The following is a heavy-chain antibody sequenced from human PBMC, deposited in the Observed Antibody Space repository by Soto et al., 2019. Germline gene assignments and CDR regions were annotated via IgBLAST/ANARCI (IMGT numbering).Heavy chain of an antibody. V-gene: IGHV2-5*02. J-gene: IGHJ4*02. CDR1: GFSLSTSGVG. D-gene: IGHD2-15*01. CDR2: IYWDDDK. CDR3: AHRSRYCSGGSCYRNNLFDY. Sequence: SGPTLVNPTQTLTLTCTFSGFSLSTSGVGVGWIRQPPGKALDWLALIYWDDDKRYSPSLKSRLTITKDTSKNQVVLTMTNMGPVDTATYYCAHRSRYCSGGSCYRNNLFDYWGQGTLVTVSS.